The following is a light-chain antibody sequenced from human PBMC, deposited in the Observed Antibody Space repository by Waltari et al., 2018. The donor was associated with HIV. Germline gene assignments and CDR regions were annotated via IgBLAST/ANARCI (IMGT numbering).Light chain of an antibody. J-gene: IGKJ1*01. CDR3: QQYNNWPRT. V-gene: IGKV3-15*01. Sequence: EVVLTQSPGTVSVSPGERATPSCRTSQSIGNNLVWYQMKPGQAPRLVIYDSSTMATGIPVRFSGSGSGTEFTLTISSLQSEDFAVYFCQQYNNWPRTFGQGTKVEI. CDR1: QSIGNN. CDR2: DSS.